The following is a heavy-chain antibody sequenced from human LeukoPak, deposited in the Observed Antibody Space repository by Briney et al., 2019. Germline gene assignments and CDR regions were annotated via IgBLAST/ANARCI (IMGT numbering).Heavy chain of an antibody. D-gene: IGHD6-19*01. J-gene: IGHJ4*02. V-gene: IGHV3-23*01. CDR3: AKDRGSSGKFDY. CDR2: ISGSGGST. CDR1: GFTFTNAW. Sequence: GGSLRLSCAASGFTFTNAWMSWVRQAPGKGLEWVSAISGSGGSTYYADSVKGRFTISRDNSKNTLYLQMNSLRAEDTAVYYCAKDRGSSGKFDYWGQGTLVTVSS.